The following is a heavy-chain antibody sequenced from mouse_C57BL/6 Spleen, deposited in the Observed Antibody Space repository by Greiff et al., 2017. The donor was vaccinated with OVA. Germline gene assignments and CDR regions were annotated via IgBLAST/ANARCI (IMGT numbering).Heavy chain of an antibody. CDR3: ARGGYARSAMDY. V-gene: IGHV5-4*03. Sequence: EVKLMESGGGLVKPGGSLKLSCAASGFTFSSYAMSWVRQTPEKRLEWVATISDGGSYTYYPDNVKGRFTISRDNAKNNLYLQMSHLKSEDTAMYYCARGGYARSAMDYWGQGTSVTVSS. CDR1: GFTFSSYA. J-gene: IGHJ4*01. CDR2: ISDGGSYT. D-gene: IGHD1-2*01.